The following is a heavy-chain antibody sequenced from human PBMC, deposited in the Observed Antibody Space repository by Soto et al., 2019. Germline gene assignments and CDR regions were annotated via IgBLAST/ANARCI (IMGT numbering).Heavy chain of an antibody. J-gene: IGHJ4*02. CDR3: ARHRRVVVVAAIPYLDY. Sequence: SETLSLTCTVSGGSISSSSYYWGWIRQPPGKGLEWIGSIYYSGSTYYNPSLKSRVTISVDTSKNQFPLKLSSVTAADTAVYYCARHRRVVVVAAIPYLDYWGQGTLVTVSS. CDR1: GGSISSSSYY. D-gene: IGHD2-15*01. CDR2: IYYSGST. V-gene: IGHV4-39*01.